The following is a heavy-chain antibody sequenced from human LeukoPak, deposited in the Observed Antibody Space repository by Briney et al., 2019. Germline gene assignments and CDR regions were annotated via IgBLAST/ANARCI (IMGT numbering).Heavy chain of an antibody. CDR1: AGSISSYY. CDR3: ARDKRVRYCSSTSCYTPFDY. CDR2: IYTSGST. D-gene: IGHD2-2*02. J-gene: IGHJ4*02. Sequence: SETLSLTCTVSAGSISSYYWSLIRQPAGKGLEWIGRIYTSGSTNYNPSLKSRVTMSVDTSKNQFSLKLSSVTAADTAVYYCARDKRVRYCSSTSCYTPFDYWGQGTLVTVSS. V-gene: IGHV4-4*07.